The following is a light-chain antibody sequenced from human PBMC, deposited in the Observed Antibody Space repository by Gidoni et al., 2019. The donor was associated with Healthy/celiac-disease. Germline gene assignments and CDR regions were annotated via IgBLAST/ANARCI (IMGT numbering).Light chain of an antibody. CDR1: QSVLYSSNNKNY. Sequence: DIVMTQYPDSLPVSLGERATINCKSSQSVLYSSNNKNYLAWYQQKPGQPPKLLIYWASTREPGVPDRFSGSGSGTDFTLTISSLQAEDVAVYYCQQYYSTPQTFGQGTKVEIK. J-gene: IGKJ1*01. CDR3: QQYYSTPQT. CDR2: WAS. V-gene: IGKV4-1*01.